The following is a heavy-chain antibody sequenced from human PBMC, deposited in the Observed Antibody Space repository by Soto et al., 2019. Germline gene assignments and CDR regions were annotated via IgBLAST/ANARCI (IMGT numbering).Heavy chain of an antibody. Sequence: GASVKVSCKASGYTFTSYAMNWVRQAPGQRLEWMGWINAGNGNTKYSQKFQGRVTITRDTSASTAYMELSSLRSEDTAVYYCARGPGYSYGNTWGKGTLVTVSS. CDR1: GYTFTSYA. V-gene: IGHV1-3*01. D-gene: IGHD5-18*01. CDR2: INAGNGNT. CDR3: ARGPGYSYGNT. J-gene: IGHJ5*02.